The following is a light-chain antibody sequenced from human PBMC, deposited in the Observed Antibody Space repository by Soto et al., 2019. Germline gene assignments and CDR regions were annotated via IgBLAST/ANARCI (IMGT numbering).Light chain of an antibody. J-gene: IGKJ2*01. CDR1: QSVTSNF. CDR3: KQYGRSPLLYT. Sequence: ENVLTQSPGTLPLSPGERATLSCRASQSVTSNFLAWYQQNPGQAPRLLIYVASTRAAGVPDRFSGSGSGTDFTLTITGLEPEDFAVYYCKQYGRSPLLYTFGQGTKL. CDR2: VAS. V-gene: IGKV3-20*01.